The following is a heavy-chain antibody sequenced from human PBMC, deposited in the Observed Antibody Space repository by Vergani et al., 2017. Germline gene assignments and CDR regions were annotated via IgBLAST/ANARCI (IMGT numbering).Heavy chain of an antibody. CDR3: ARDSRYCSSTSGYVGRVWFDP. J-gene: IGHJ5*02. V-gene: IGHV1-46*01. Sequence: QVQLVQSGAEVKKPGASVKVSCKVSGYTFTSYYMHWVRQAPGQGLEWMGIINPSGGSTSYAQKFQGRVTMTRDTSTSTVYMELSSLRSEDTAVYYCARDSRYCSSTSGYVGRVWFDPWDQGTLVTVSS. CDR2: INPSGGST. D-gene: IGHD2-2*01. CDR1: GYTFTSYY.